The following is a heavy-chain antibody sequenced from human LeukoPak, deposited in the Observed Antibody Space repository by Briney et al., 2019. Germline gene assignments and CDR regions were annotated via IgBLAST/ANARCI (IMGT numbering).Heavy chain of an antibody. CDR2: IYYSGST. D-gene: IGHD3-10*01. CDR1: GGSVSSGSYY. Sequence: SETLSLTCTVSGGSVSSGSYYWSWIRQPPGKGLEWIGYIYYSGSTNYNPSLKSRVTISVDTSKNQFSLKLSSVTAADTAVHYCARDGGYYYLDYWGQGTLVTVSS. V-gene: IGHV4-61*01. J-gene: IGHJ4*02. CDR3: ARDGGYYYLDY.